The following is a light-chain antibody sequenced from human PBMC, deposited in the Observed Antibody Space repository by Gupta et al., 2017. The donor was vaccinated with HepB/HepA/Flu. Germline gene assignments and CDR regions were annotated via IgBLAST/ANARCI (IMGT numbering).Light chain of an antibody. CDR1: HDIKTF. CDR3: QQYDHLPYT. Sequence: EIQMTHSPSSLSSSVGDRVTITCQATHDIKTFLNWFQQKSGKAPRLLIYGASNLESGVPPRFSGSGSGTQFSLTITNLQPEDVASYVCQQYDHLPYTFGQGT. CDR2: GAS. V-gene: IGKV1-33*01. J-gene: IGKJ2*01.